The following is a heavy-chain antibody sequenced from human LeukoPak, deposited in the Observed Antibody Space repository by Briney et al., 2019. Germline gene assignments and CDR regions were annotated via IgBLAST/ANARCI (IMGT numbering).Heavy chain of an antibody. J-gene: IGHJ4*02. CDR1: GFTFSSYA. V-gene: IGHV3-23*01. CDR3: AGVWFGELLSGFDY. CDR2: ISGSGGST. Sequence: PGGSLRLSCAASGFTFSSYAMSWVRQAPGKGLEWVSAISGSGGSTYYADSVKGRFTISRGNSKNTLYLQMNSLRAEDTAVYYCAGVWFGELLSGFDYWGQGTLVTVSS. D-gene: IGHD3-10*01.